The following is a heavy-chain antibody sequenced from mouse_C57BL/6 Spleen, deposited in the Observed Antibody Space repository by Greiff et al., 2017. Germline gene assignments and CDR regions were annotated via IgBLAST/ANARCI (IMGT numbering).Heavy chain of an antibody. V-gene: IGHV5-9*01. J-gene: IGHJ2*01. Sequence: EVKLMESGGGLVKPGGSLKLSCAASGFTFSSYTMSWVRQTPEKRLEWVATISGGGGKPYYPDSVKGRFTISSDNAKNTLYLQMSSLRSEDTALYYCASQGSYDYDGYFDYWGQGTTLTVSS. CDR1: GFTFSSYT. CDR3: ASQGSYDYDGYFDY. CDR2: ISGGGGKP. D-gene: IGHD2-4*01.